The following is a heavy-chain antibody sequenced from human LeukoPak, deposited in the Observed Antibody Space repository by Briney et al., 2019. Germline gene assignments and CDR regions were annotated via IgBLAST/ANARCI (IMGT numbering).Heavy chain of an antibody. Sequence: PGRSLRLSCAASGFTFSSYGMHWVRQAPGKGLEWVAVISYDGSNKYYADSVKGRFTISRDNSKNTLYLQMNSLRAEDTAVYYCAKDPTPDADSSSWYGDNWGQGTLVTVSS. D-gene: IGHD6-13*01. CDR3: AKDPTPDADSSSWYGDN. CDR2: ISYDGSNK. J-gene: IGHJ4*02. CDR1: GFTFSSYG. V-gene: IGHV3-30*18.